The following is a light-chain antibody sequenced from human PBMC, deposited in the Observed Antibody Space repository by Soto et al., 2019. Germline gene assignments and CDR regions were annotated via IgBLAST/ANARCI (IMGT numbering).Light chain of an antibody. J-gene: IGKJ5*01. V-gene: IGKV3-20*01. CDR1: QTLSNSF. Sequence: EIVLTQSPGTLSLSPGEIATLSFSASQTLSNSFIAWYQQKPGQAPRLLIYDTSSRATGVPDRYSASGSGTDFTLTISRLEPEDFAVFFCQQYGTSEIIFGQGTRLEIK. CDR2: DTS. CDR3: QQYGTSEII.